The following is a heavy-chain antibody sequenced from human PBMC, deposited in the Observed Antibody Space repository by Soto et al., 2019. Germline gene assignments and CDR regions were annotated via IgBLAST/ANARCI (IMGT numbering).Heavy chain of an antibody. Sequence: ASVKVSCKTSGYSFSSYAMHWVRQAPGQRLEWLGWINADNGDTKYSQKFSGRVTITRDTSANTAFMELSSLRSEDTAMYYCARELQGLYYFDFWGQGTLVTVSS. J-gene: IGHJ4*02. V-gene: IGHV1-3*01. CDR3: ARELQGLYYFDF. CDR2: INADNGDT. D-gene: IGHD4-4*01. CDR1: GYSFSSYA.